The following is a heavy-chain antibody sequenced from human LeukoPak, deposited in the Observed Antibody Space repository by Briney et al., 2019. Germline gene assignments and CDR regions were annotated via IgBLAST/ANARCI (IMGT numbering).Heavy chain of an antibody. V-gene: IGHV1-18*01. CDR3: ARAVLGYCSSTSCPFDP. CDR1: GYTFTSYG. J-gene: IGHJ5*02. D-gene: IGHD2-2*01. CDR2: ISAYNGNT. Sequence: ASVKVSXKASGYTFTSYGISWVRQAPGQGLEWMGWISAYNGNTNYAQKLQGRVTMTTDTSTSTAYMELRSLRSDDTAVYYCARAVLGYCSSTSCPFDPWGQGTLVTVSS.